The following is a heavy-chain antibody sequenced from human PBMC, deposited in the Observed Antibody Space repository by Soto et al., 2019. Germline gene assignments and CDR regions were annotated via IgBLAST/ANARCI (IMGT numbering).Heavy chain of an antibody. CDR3: ARDRGGYGVFDY. V-gene: IGHV4-31*03. CDR2: IYHSGGT. D-gene: IGHD5-12*01. CDR1: AGSISSDGFY. Sequence: TSETLSLTCSVSAGSISSDGFYWNWIRQPPGRGLEWIGYIYHSGGTYSSPSLRSRVTISVDTSKNQFTLKLSSVTAADTAVYFCARDRGGYGVFDYWGQGTLVTV. J-gene: IGHJ4*02.